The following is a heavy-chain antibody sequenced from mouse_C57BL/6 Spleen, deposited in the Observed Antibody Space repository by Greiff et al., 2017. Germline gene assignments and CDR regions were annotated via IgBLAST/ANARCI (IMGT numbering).Heavy chain of an antibody. Sequence: QVQLQQSGAELARPGASVKLSCKASGYTFTSYGISWVKQRTGQGLEWIGEIYPRSGNTYYNEKFKGKATLTADKSSSTAYMELRSLTSEDSAVYFCARLGDYSNCVGYFDYWGQGTTLTVSS. J-gene: IGHJ2*01. D-gene: IGHD2-5*01. CDR2: IYPRSGNT. CDR1: GYTFTSYG. CDR3: ARLGDYSNCVGYFDY. V-gene: IGHV1-81*01.